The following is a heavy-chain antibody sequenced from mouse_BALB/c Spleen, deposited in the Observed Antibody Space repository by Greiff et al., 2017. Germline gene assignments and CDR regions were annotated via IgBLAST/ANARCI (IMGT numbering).Heavy chain of an antibody. Sequence: LVESGAELVRPGTSVKVSCKASGYAFTNYLIEWVKQRPGQGLEWIGVINPGSGGTNYNEKFKGKATLTADKSSSTAYMQLSSLTSDDSAVYFCAREIAMDYWGQGTSVTVSS. CDR1: GYAFTNYL. J-gene: IGHJ4*01. CDR3: AREIAMDY. CDR2: INPGSGGT. V-gene: IGHV1-54*01.